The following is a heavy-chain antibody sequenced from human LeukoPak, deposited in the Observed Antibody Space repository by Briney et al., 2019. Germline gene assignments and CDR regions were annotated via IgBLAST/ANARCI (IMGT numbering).Heavy chain of an antibody. CDR3: AKLDITGHRGGEQNYVWMYV. J-gene: IGHJ6*02. D-gene: IGHD3-16*01. CDR2: IWYDGSDT. V-gene: IGHV3-33*06. Sequence: GGSLTLVKPTQAFTLNSSFLEFSLQAPGKGLEWVAIIWYDGSDTYYAESVKGRFTISRDNSKNTLYLQVNSLRPEDTVVYYCAKLDITGHRGGEQNYVWMYVWDQATTVTVSS. CDR1: AFTLNSSF.